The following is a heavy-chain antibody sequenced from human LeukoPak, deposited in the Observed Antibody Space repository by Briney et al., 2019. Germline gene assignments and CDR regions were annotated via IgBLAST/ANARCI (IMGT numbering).Heavy chain of an antibody. Sequence: SETLSLTCTVSGSSINSYYWSWIRQPPGKGPEWIGYIYYSGSINYNPSLKSRVTISVDTSKNQFSLKLSSVTAADTAVYYCARDPFTWYFDLWGRGTLVTVSS. J-gene: IGHJ2*01. D-gene: IGHD3-10*01. CDR1: GSSINSYY. V-gene: IGHV4-59*01. CDR3: ARDPFTWYFDL. CDR2: IYYSGSI.